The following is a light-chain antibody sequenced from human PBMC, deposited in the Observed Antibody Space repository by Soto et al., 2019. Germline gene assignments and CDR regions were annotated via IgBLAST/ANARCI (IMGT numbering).Light chain of an antibody. CDR1: SSDVGGYNY. CDR2: EVD. Sequence: QSVLTQPASVSGSPGQSITISCTGTSSDVGGYNYVSWYQQHPGKAPKLMIYEVDNRPSGVSNRFSGSRSGNTASLSISGLPAEDEADYYCSSYTDSSTLVVFGGGTKLTVL. CDR3: SSYTDSSTLVV. V-gene: IGLV2-14*01. J-gene: IGLJ2*01.